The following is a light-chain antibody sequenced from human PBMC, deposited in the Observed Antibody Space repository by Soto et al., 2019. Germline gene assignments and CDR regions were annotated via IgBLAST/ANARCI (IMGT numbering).Light chain of an antibody. CDR3: AAWDDGLRGLL. CDR2: SNS. Sequence: QSVLAQPPSASGTPGQRVSISCSGNTSNVGSYYVDWYQQFPGTAPKLLIFSNSQRPSGVPDRFSGSKSGTSASLSISGLRSEDEADYYCAAWDDGLRGLLFGGGTKLTVL. CDR1: TSNVGSYY. J-gene: IGLJ2*01. V-gene: IGLV1-47*01.